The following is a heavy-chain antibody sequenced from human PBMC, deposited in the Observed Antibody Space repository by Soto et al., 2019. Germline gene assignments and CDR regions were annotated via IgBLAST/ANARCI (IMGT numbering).Heavy chain of an antibody. CDR3: ARGGRDAYYRY. Sequence: QVQLVQSGAEVKVPGASVEVSCKASGYTFTNYWMHWVRQAPGQGLDWMGIINPSDGTTTYAQKFQGRVTVTRDTSTSTVYMELNSLTSDDTAVYYCARGGRDAYYRYWGQGTLVTVSS. CDR1: GYTFTNYW. CDR2: INPSDGTT. D-gene: IGHD1-26*01. J-gene: IGHJ4*02. V-gene: IGHV1-46*01.